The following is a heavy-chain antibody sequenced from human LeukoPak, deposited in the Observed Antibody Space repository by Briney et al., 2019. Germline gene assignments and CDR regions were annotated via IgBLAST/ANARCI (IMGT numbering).Heavy chain of an antibody. J-gene: IGHJ5*02. D-gene: IGHD2-2*01. Sequence: PSETLSLTCTVSGGSISSSNYYWGWIRQPPGKGLERIGNFYYSGTTYYNPSLKSRVTISVDTSKNQLSLNLSSVTATDTAVYYCARVPGDSRGTNCPNWFDPWGQGTLVTVSS. CDR3: ARVPGDSRGTNCPNWFDP. V-gene: IGHV4-39*01. CDR2: FYYSGTT. CDR1: GGSISSSNYY.